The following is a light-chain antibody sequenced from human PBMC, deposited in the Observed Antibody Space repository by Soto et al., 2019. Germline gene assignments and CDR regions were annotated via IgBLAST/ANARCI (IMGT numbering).Light chain of an antibody. J-gene: IGKJ4*02. CDR2: GAS. CDR1: QSVGST. V-gene: IGKV3-15*01. CDR3: QQYSTALT. Sequence: EILMTQSPATLSVSPGERVILSGRASQSVGSTLAWYQQKPGQAPRLLIRGASTRATGVPARFSGSGSGTEFTLNFSSMQSEDFAVYYGQQYSTALTCGGGTTLDIK.